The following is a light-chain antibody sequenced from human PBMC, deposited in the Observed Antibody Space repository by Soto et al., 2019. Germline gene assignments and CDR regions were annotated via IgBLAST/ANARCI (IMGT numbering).Light chain of an antibody. CDR2: GAS. V-gene: IGKV3-20*01. Sequence: DIVLTQSPVTLSLSPGERATLSCRASQGIGDTLAWYQHKPGQAPRLLIYGASSRATGIPDRFSGSGSGTDFTLTISRLEPEDFAVYYCQQYGSSHFGGGTKVDIK. J-gene: IGKJ4*01. CDR1: QGIGDT. CDR3: QQYGSSH.